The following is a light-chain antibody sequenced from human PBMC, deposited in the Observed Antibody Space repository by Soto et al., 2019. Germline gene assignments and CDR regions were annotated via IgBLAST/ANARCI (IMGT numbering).Light chain of an antibody. V-gene: IGKV3-20*01. J-gene: IGKJ5*01. CDR1: QSVSSSS. CDR3: QQYANSPIN. CDR2: DVS. Sequence: EIVWTQSQGPLSLAPGYSATISCTHSQSVSSSSLAWYQQKRGQAPRLLIHDVSSRATGIPDRFSGSGSGTDFTLTISRLEPEDGAVDYCQQYANSPINVGQGTRREIK.